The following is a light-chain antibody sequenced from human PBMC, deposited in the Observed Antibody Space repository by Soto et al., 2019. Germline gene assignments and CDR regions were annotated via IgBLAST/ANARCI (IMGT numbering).Light chain of an antibody. V-gene: IGKV1-27*01. Sequence: DIQMTQSPSSLSASVGDRVTITCRASQGITDYLAWYQQKPGQVPNLLIYAASTLQSGVPSRCSGSGAGADSTITITGLQPEDVATYYCQNYSSAPRTFGQGTKVEIK. J-gene: IGKJ1*01. CDR3: QNYSSAPRT. CDR2: AAS. CDR1: QGITDY.